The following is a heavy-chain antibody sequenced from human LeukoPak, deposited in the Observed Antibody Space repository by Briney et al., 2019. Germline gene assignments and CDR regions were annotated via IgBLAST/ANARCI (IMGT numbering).Heavy chain of an antibody. CDR1: GNYW. CDR3: VSFYETY. CDR2: INSDGSWT. D-gene: IGHD2-2*01. V-gene: IGHV3-74*01. Sequence: GGSLRLSCAASGNYWMHWVRQAPGKGLVWVSHINSDGSWTSYADSVKGRFTISKDNAKNTVYLQMNNLRVEDTAVYYCVSFYETYWGRGTLVTVSS. J-gene: IGHJ4*02.